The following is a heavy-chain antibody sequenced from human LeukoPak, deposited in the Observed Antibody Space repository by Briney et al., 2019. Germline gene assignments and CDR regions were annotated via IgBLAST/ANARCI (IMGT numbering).Heavy chain of an antibody. CDR1: GYTFTSYG. CDR2: ISAYNGNT. V-gene: IGHV1-18*01. Sequence: ASVKGSCKASGYTFTSYGISWVRQAPGQGLEWMGWISAYNGNTNYAQKLQGRVTMTTDTSTSTAYMELRSLGSDDTAVYYCARAYYDSSGYEIAFDIWGQGTMVTVSS. J-gene: IGHJ3*02. CDR3: ARAYYDSSGYEIAFDI. D-gene: IGHD3-22*01.